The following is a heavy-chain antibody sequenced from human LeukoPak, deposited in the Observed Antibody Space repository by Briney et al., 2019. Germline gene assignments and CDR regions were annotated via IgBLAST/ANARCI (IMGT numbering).Heavy chain of an antibody. CDR3: AREEGFGA. CDR2: ISSSSSYI. CDR1: GFTFDDYG. Sequence: GGSLRLSCAASGFTFDDYGMHWVRQAPGKGLEWVSSISSSSSYIYYADSVKGRFTISRDNAKNSLYLQMNSLRAEDTAVYYCAREEGFGAWGQGTLVTVSS. D-gene: IGHD3-10*01. J-gene: IGHJ5*02. V-gene: IGHV3-21*01.